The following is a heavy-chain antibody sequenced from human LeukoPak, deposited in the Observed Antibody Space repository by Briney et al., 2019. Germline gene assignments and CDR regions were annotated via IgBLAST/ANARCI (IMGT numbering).Heavy chain of an antibody. D-gene: IGHD3-3*01. CDR2: IYDGGDT. Sequence: PGGSLRLSCAASGLSVSTNYMNWVRQAPGKGLEWVSVIYDGGDTYYSNSVKGRFTISRDNSKNTVYLQMNSLRAEDTAVYYCAKDLSTIFGVVIILATENGDAFDIWGQGTMVTVSS. CDR3: AKDLSTIFGVVIILATENGDAFDI. CDR1: GLSVSTNY. V-gene: IGHV3-66*01. J-gene: IGHJ3*02.